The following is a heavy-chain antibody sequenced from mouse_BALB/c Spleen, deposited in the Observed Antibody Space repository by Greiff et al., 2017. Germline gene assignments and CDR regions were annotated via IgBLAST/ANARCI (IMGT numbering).Heavy chain of an antibody. Sequence: QVQLQQSGAELVKPGASVKLSCKASGYTFTSYWMHWVKQRPGQGLEWIGEINPSNGRTNYNEKFKSNATLTVDKSSSTAYMQLSSLTSEDSAVYYGARTGTHYYFDYWGQGTTLTVSS. J-gene: IGHJ2*01. CDR2: INPSNGRT. CDR3: ARTGTHYYFDY. CDR1: GYTFTSYW. D-gene: IGHD4-1*01. V-gene: IGHV1S81*02.